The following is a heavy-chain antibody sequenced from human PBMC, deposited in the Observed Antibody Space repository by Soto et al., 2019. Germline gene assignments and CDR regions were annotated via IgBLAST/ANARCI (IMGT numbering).Heavy chain of an antibody. D-gene: IGHD3-22*01. Sequence: QVQLVESGGGVVQPGRSLRLSCAASGFTFSSYAMHWVRQAPGKGLEWVAVISYDGSNKYYADSVKGRFTISRDNSKNTLYLQMNSLRAEDTAVYYCARGTLGSGYYHHFDYWGQGTLVTVSS. J-gene: IGHJ4*02. CDR2: ISYDGSNK. CDR3: ARGTLGSGYYHHFDY. V-gene: IGHV3-30-3*01. CDR1: GFTFSSYA.